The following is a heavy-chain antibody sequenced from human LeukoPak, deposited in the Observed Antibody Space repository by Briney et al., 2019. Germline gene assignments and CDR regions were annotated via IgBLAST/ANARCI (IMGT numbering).Heavy chain of an antibody. D-gene: IGHD2-2*01. V-gene: IGHV3-30-3*01. Sequence: QPVRSLRLSCAATRFTFSSYAMHWVRQAPGKGLEWVAVISYDGSNKYYADSVKGRFTISRDNSKNTLYLQMSSLRADDTAVYYCARDEVPDATFFIYYYSMDGWGEGTTVTVSA. CDR3: ARDEVPDATFFIYYYSMDG. CDR2: ISYDGSNK. CDR1: RFTFSSYA. J-gene: IGHJ6*01.